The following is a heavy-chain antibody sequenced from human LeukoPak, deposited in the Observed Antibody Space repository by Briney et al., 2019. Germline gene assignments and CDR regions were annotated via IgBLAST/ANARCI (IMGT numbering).Heavy chain of an antibody. V-gene: IGHV4-38-2*02. D-gene: IGHD1/OR15-1a*01. CDR2: IDHGGGI. CDR1: GFSVSTIHYY. J-gene: IGHJ4*02. CDR3: ARDSGSWNIDC. Sequence: PSETLSLTCAVSGFSVSTIHYYWGWVRPSPGKGLEWIASIDHGGGIHCIPSLQSRLTISRDTSNNHFSLRLSSVTAADTAVYYCARDSGSWNIDCWGRGILVTVSS.